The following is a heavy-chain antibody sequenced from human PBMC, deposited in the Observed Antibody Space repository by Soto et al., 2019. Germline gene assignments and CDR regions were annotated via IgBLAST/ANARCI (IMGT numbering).Heavy chain of an antibody. CDR1: GFTFSDYY. CDR2: ISSSSSYT. V-gene: IGHV3-11*06. D-gene: IGHD7-27*01. CDR3: ARDRVRGRLPQTGALVYYYYGMGV. Sequence: PGGSLRLSCAASGFTFSDYYMSWIRQAPGKGLEWVSYISSSSSYTNYADSVKGRFTISRDNAKNSLYLQMNSLRAEDTAVYYCARDRVRGRLPQTGALVYYYYGMGVWGQGTTVTVSS. J-gene: IGHJ6*02.